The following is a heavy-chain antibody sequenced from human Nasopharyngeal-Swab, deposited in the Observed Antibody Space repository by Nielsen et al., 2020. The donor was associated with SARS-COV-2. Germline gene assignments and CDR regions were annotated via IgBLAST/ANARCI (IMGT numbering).Heavy chain of an antibody. D-gene: IGHD1-26*01. CDR3: ARATGSAYTFGKIYDY. V-gene: IGHV4-59*13. J-gene: IGHJ4*02. CDR1: GGSMSDSC. CDR2: VCLSGSS. Sequence: SETLSLTCSVSGGSMSDSCWTWIRQPPGKGLEWTGYVCLSGSSNYHPSLRSRLTISLDASKNQFSLTLSSVTAADTAVYYCARATGSAYTFGKIYDYWGQGTLVTVSS.